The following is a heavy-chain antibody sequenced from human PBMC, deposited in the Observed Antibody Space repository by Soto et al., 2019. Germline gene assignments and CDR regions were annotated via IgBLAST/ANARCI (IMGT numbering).Heavy chain of an antibody. D-gene: IGHD5-12*01. CDR3: ARGVATIRD. V-gene: IGHV4-34*02. CDR1: GGSFSDYN. CDR2: INNSGGT. J-gene: IGHJ4*02. Sequence: QEQLQQWGAGLLKPSETLSLTCAVNGGSFSDYNWSWIRQPPGKRLEWIGEINNSGGTNYNPSLKSRVTISEDTSKNEFSLKLSSVTAADTALYYCARGVATIRDWGQGTLVTVSS.